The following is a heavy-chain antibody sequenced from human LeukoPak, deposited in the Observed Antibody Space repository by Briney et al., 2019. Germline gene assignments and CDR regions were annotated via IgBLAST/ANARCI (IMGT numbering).Heavy chain of an antibody. D-gene: IGHD3-3*01. V-gene: IGHV1-69*13. J-gene: IGHJ3*02. CDR1: GGTFSAYA. CDR2: IIPMYGTP. CDR3: ARSLRFLEWFDSFDI. Sequence: SVKVSCKASGGTFSAYAINWVRQSRGQGLEWMGGIIPMYGTPKYAQMFQGRVTITADEPTSTAYMELSSLRSEDTAVYYCARSLRFLEWFDSFDIWGQGTMVTVSS.